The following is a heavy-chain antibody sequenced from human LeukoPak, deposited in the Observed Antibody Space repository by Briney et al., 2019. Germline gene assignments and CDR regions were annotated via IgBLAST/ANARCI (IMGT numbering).Heavy chain of an antibody. D-gene: IGHD4-23*01. V-gene: IGHV3-74*01. CDR3: VRGNDYGGPHY. Sequence: GGSLRLSCAASGFTFSDYYMSWIRQAPGKGLVWVSRIDRDGSRINYADSVKGRFTISRDNGKNTLFLQMNSLRAEDAAVYYCVRGNDYGGPHYWGQGTLVTVSS. CDR1: GFTFSDYY. J-gene: IGHJ4*02. CDR2: IDRDGSRI.